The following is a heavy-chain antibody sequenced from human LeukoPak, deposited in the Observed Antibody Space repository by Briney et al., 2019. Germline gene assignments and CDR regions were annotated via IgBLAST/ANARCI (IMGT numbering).Heavy chain of an antibody. J-gene: IGHJ5*02. CDR1: GFTFSSYG. V-gene: IGHV3-23*01. CDR2: ISGSGGST. D-gene: IGHD1-1*01. Sequence: GGSLRLSCAASGFTFSSYGMSWVRQAPGKGLEWVSAISGSGGSTYYADSVKGRFTISRDNAKNSLFLQMNSLRAEDTAVYYCARVEEATTFNPWGQGTLVTVSS. CDR3: ARVEEATTFNP.